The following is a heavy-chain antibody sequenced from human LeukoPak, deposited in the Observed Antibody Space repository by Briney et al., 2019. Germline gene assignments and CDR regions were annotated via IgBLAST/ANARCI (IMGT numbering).Heavy chain of an antibody. D-gene: IGHD2-2*01. CDR3: ARFGLGYCSSTSCQH. J-gene: IGHJ4*02. CDR2: IYHSGST. V-gene: IGHV4-38-2*01. CDR1: GYSISSGYY. Sequence: PSETLSLTCAVSGYSISSGYYWGWIRQPPGKGLEWIGSIYHSGSTYYNPSLKSRVTISVDTSKNQFSLKLSSVTAADTAVHYCARFGLGYCSSTSCQHWGQGTLVTVSS.